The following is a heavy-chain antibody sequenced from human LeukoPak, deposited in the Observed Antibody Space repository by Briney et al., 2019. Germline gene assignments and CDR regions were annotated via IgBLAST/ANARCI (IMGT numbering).Heavy chain of an antibody. CDR1: GFTFSSYS. CDR2: ISSSGSYI. D-gene: IGHD3-10*01. V-gene: IGHV3-21*01. CDR3: AEVESSYCRI. Sequence: PGGSLRLSCAASGFTFSSYSMNWVRQAPGKGLEWVSSISSSGSYIYYADSVKGRFTISRDNAKNSLYLQMNSLRAGDTAVYYCAEVESSYCRIWGQGTLVTVSS. J-gene: IGHJ4*02.